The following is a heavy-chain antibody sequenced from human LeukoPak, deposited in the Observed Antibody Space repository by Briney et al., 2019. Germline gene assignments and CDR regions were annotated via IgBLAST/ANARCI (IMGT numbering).Heavy chain of an antibody. Sequence: ASVKVSCKASGYTFTSYAMHWVRQAPGQRLEWMGWSNAGNGNTKYSQEFQGRVTITRDTSASTAYMELSSLRSEDTAVYYCAPVYYYDSSGYYYYYGMDVWGQGTTVTVSS. CDR1: GYTFTSYA. CDR3: APVYYYDSSGYYYYYGMDV. J-gene: IGHJ6*02. CDR2: SNAGNGNT. D-gene: IGHD3-22*01. V-gene: IGHV1-3*02.